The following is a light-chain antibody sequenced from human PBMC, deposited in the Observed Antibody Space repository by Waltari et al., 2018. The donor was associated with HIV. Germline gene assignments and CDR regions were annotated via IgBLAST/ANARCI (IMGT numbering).Light chain of an antibody. CDR3: AAWDDSLNAHVL. CDR1: NSNIGSNT. Sequence: QSVLTQPPSASGTPGQRVTISCSGRNSNIGSNTVNWSQQLPGTAPKLLIYNNNQRPSGVSDRFSGSKAGTSASLAISGLQSEDEADYYCAAWDDSLNAHVLFGGGTKLTVL. J-gene: IGLJ2*01. V-gene: IGLV1-44*01. CDR2: NNN.